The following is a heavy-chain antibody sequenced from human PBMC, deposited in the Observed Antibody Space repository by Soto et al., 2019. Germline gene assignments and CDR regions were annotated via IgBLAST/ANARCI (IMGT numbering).Heavy chain of an antibody. J-gene: IGHJ4*02. D-gene: IGHD2-8*02. CDR3: ARISYWVKDY. CDR2: FYYTGTT. Sequence: PSETLSLTCTVSGASLSSGSYYWSCIRQPPGKGLEWIGYFYYTGTTKYNPSLESRVTISADTSKNQFSLNLTSVTAADTAVYYCARISYWVKDYWGQGALVTVSS. V-gene: IGHV4-61*01. CDR1: GASLSSGSYY.